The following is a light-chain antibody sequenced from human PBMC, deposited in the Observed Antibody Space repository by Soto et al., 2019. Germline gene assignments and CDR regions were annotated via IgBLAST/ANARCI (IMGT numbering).Light chain of an antibody. V-gene: IGKV3-20*01. CDR1: QNVSDRY. CDR2: GAS. CDR3: QQYDYSRT. J-gene: IGKJ1*01. Sequence: EIVLTQSPGTLSVSLGERATLSCRASQNVSDRYLAWYQQKPGQPPRLLIYGASNRDSGIPDRFSGSGSGTDFILTISRLEPEDFAVYYCQQYDYSRTFGQGTKVEIK.